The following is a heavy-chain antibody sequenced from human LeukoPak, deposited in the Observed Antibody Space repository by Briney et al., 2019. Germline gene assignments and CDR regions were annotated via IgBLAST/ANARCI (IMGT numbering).Heavy chain of an antibody. J-gene: IGHJ4*02. Sequence: ASETLSLTCTVSGGSISSYYWSWIRQPPGKGLEWIGYIYDSGSTNYNPSLKSRVTMSVDTSKNQFSLKLSSVTAADTAVYYCARLVQLWLGPDYWGQGALVTVSS. D-gene: IGHD5-18*01. CDR1: GGSISSYY. CDR2: IYDSGST. CDR3: ARLVQLWLGPDY. V-gene: IGHV4-59*08.